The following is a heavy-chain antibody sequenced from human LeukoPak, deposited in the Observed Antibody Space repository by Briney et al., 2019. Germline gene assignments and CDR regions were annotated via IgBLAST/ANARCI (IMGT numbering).Heavy chain of an antibody. CDR2: ISYDGRNK. V-gene: IGHV3-30*18. D-gene: IGHD2-15*01. CDR1: GFTFNNHD. Sequence: PGGSLRLSCAASGFTFNNHDMHWVRQAPGKGLEWVAGISYDGRNKYYADPVKGRFTISRDNSKNTLNLQMNSLRTEDTAVYYCAKPRDIDSWAFDVWGQGTMVTVSS. CDR3: AKPRDIDSWAFDV. J-gene: IGHJ3*01.